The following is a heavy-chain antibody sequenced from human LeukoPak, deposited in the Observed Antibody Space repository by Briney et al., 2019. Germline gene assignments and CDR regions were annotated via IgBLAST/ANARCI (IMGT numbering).Heavy chain of an antibody. D-gene: IGHD6-6*01. CDR2: INSDGSST. CDR1: GFTLSSNW. J-gene: IGHJ6*04. Sequence: PGGSLRLSCAASGFTLSSNWMHWVCQAPGKGLVWVSRINSDGSSTRYADSVKGRFTISRDNAKNTLYLQMNSLRAEDTAVYYCARDSPYSSSPGDLDVWGKGTTVTVSS. CDR3: ARDSPYSSSPGDLDV. V-gene: IGHV3-74*01.